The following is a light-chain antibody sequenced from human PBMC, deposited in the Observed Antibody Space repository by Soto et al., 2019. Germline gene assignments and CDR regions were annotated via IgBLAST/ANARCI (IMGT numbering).Light chain of an antibody. CDR3: QPYDSSPQT. V-gene: IGKV3-20*01. J-gene: IGKJ1*01. Sequence: EIELTQSPGTLSLSPGERATLSCRASQSVSSSYLAWYQQKPGQAPRLLIYGASSRATGIPDRFSGSGSGTDFTLTISRLEPEDFAVYYCQPYDSSPQTFGQGTTVEIK. CDR1: QSVSSSY. CDR2: GAS.